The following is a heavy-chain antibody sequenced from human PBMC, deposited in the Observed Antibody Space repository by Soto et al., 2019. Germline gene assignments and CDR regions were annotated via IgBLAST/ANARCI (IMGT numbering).Heavy chain of an antibody. D-gene: IGHD3-16*02. CDR2: ISAYNGNT. J-gene: IGHJ1*01. Sequence: QVQLVQSGAEVKKPGASVKVSCKASGYTFTSYGISWVRQGPGQGLGWVGWISAYNGNTNYLQKLQGRVTMTTDTSASTAYMELRSLRSDDTAVYYCARDGGVIALGDLHHWGQGTLVTVSS. CDR1: GYTFTSYG. V-gene: IGHV1-18*04. CDR3: ARDGGVIALGDLHH.